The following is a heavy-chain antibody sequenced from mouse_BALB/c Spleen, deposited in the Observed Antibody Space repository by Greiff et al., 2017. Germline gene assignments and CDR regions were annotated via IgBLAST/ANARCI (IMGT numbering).Heavy chain of an antibody. Sequence: QVQLQQSGAELVKPGASVKLSCKASGYTFTSYWMHWVKQRPGQGLEWIGYINPSTGYTEYNQKFKDKATLTADKSSSTAYMQLSSLTSEDSAVYYCARGATMRAAYWGQGTLVTVSA. V-gene: IGHV1-7*01. CDR2: INPSTGYT. CDR3: ARGATMRAAY. J-gene: IGHJ3*01. CDR1: GYTFTSYW. D-gene: IGHD2-4*01.